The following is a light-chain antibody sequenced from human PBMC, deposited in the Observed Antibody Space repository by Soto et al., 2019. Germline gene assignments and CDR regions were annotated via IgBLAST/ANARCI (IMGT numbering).Light chain of an antibody. Sequence: SYELTQPTSVSVYPGQTANITCSGDKLDDKYTSWYRQRPGQSPVLVIYQDDRRPSGIPERFSGSTSGHTATLTVTGTQAMDEADYYCLAWDSITASYVFGTGTKLTVL. CDR2: QDD. V-gene: IGLV3-1*01. J-gene: IGLJ1*01. CDR1: KLDDKY. CDR3: LAWDSITASYV.